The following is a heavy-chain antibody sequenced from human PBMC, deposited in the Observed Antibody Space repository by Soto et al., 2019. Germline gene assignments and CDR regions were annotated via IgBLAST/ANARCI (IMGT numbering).Heavy chain of an antibody. D-gene: IGHD2-2*01. CDR1: GFTFSSYG. J-gene: IGHJ5*02. CDR2: ISYGGSNK. CDR3: AKDNCISTSCYRLYNWFDP. Sequence: PGGSLRLSCAASGFTFSSYGMHWVRQAPGKGLEWVAVISYGGSNKYYADSVKGRFTISRDNSKNTLYLQMNNLRAEDTAVYYCAKDNCISTSCYRLYNWFDPWGQGSLVPVSS. V-gene: IGHV3-30*18.